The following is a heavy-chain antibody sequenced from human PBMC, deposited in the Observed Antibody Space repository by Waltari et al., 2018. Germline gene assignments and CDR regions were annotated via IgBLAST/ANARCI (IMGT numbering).Heavy chain of an antibody. CDR2: VSVTGGT. Sequence: QVTLQQSGPRVVKPSGTPSLTCTVAGGSFTTSSWSWIRQPPGKGLEWIGYVSVTGGTNYSPTLQSRVTLSADPSENQVSLTLTSVTAADTAVYYCAKSWNTHYYYYIDVWGKGTTVTVSS. J-gene: IGHJ6*03. V-gene: IGHV4-4*09. D-gene: IGHD1-1*01. CDR3: AKSWNTHYYYYIDV. CDR1: GGSFTTSS.